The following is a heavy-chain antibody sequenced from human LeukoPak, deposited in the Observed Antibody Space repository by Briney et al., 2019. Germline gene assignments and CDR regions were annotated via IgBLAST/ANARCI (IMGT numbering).Heavy chain of an antibody. CDR1: GGSFSGYY. CDR2: INHSGST. Sequence: SETLSLTCAVYGGSFSGYYWGWIRQPPGKGLEWIGEINHSGSTNYNPSLKSRVTISVDTSKNQFSLKLSSVTAADTAVYYCARGIRGRGYNWFDPWGQGTLVTVSS. CDR3: ARGIRGRGYNWFDP. J-gene: IGHJ5*02. V-gene: IGHV4-34*01.